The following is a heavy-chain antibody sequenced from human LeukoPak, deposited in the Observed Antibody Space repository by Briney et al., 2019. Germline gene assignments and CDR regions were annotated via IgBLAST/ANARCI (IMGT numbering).Heavy chain of an antibody. CDR1: GFTFSSYS. CDR3: AREPHFGPGIDP. V-gene: IGHV3-48*02. D-gene: IGHD3-16*01. Sequence: GGSLRLSCAASGFTFSSYSMNWVRQAPGKGLEWVSYISSSSSTIYYADSVKGRFTISRDNAKNSLYLQMNSLRDEDTAVYYRAREPHFGPGIDPWGQGTLVTVSS. CDR2: ISSSSSTI. J-gene: IGHJ5*02.